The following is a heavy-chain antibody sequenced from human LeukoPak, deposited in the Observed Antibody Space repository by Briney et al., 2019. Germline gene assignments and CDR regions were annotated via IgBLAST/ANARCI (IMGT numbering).Heavy chain of an antibody. CDR3: ARPHPLALTKGYYYYIDV. Sequence: GASVKVSCKASGYTFTGYYMHWVRQAPGQGLEWMGWINPNSGGTNYAQKFQGRVTMTRDTSISTAYMELSRLRSDDTAVYYCARPHPLALTKGYYYYIDVWGKGTTVTVSS. D-gene: IGHD1-14*01. CDR2: INPNSGGT. CDR1: GYTFTGYY. V-gene: IGHV1-2*02. J-gene: IGHJ6*03.